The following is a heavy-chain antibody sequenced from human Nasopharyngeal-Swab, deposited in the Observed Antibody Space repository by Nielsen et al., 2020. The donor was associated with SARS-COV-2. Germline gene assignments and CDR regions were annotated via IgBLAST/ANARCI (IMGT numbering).Heavy chain of an antibody. V-gene: IGHV3-33*01. Sequence: GGSLRLSCAASGFTFSSYGMHWVRQAPGKGLEWVAVIWYDGSNKYYADSVKGRFTISRDNSKNTLYLQMNSLRAEDTAVYYCARDSGDYGSGSYYYYYYMDVWGKGTTATVSS. D-gene: IGHD3-10*01. CDR3: ARDSGDYGSGSYYYYYYMDV. CDR2: IWYDGSNK. J-gene: IGHJ6*03. CDR1: GFTFSSYG.